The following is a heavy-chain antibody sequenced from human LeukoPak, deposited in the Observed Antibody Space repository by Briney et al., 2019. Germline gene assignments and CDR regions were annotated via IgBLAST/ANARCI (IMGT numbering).Heavy chain of an antibody. CDR2: IYTGGST. J-gene: IGHJ6*02. CDR1: GFTVSSNY. Sequence: GGPLRLSCAASGFTVSSNYMSWVRQAPGKGLEWVSVIYTGGSTHYADSVKGRFTISRDNAKNTLCLQMNSLRAEDTAVYYCARRIVVSVYYYAMDVWGQGTTVTVSS. D-gene: IGHD2-2*01. V-gene: IGHV3-66*01. CDR3: ARRIVVSVYYYAMDV.